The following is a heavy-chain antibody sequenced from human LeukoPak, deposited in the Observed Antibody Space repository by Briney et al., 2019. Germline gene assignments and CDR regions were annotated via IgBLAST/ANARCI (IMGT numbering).Heavy chain of an antibody. V-gene: IGHV3-53*01. CDR3: ARENRDWHYINDY. D-gene: IGHD1-7*01. CDR2: IYSGGST. Sequence: GGSLRLSCAASGFTVSSNYMSWVRQAPGKGLEWVSVIYSGGSTYYADSVKGRFTISRDNSKNTLYLQMSSLRAEDTAVYYCARENRDWHYINDYWGQGTLVTVSS. CDR1: GFTVSSNY. J-gene: IGHJ4*02.